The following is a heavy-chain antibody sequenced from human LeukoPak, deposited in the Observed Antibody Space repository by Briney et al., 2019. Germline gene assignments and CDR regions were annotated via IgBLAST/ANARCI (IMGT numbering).Heavy chain of an antibody. CDR2: ISGSGGST. V-gene: IGHV3-23*01. D-gene: IGHD3-9*01. Sequence: GGSLRLSCAASGFTFSSYAMSWVRQAPGKGLEWVSAISGSGGSTYYADSVKGRFTISRDNSKNTLYLQMNSLRAGDTAVYYCARSYTYYDILTGLKRAYYFDYWGQGTLVTVSS. J-gene: IGHJ4*02. CDR3: ARSYTYYDILTGLKRAYYFDY. CDR1: GFTFSSYA.